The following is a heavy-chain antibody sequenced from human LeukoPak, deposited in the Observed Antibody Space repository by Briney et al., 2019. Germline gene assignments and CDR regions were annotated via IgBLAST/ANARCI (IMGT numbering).Heavy chain of an antibody. V-gene: IGHV3-20*04. J-gene: IGHJ4*02. CDR2: INWSGGST. CDR1: GFAFDEHG. D-gene: IGHD2-2*01. CDR3: ARAPITSPFYFDY. Sequence: GGSLKLSCTASGFAFDEHGMSWVRQVPGKGLEWVSGINWSGGSTGYADPLRGRFTISRDNAKNSLYLQMDSLRAEDTALYYCARAPITSPFYFDYWGQGTLVTVSS.